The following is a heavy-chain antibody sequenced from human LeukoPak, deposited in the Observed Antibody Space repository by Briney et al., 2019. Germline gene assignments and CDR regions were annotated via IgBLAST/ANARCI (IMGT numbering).Heavy chain of an antibody. J-gene: IGHJ4*02. CDR2: ISSSSSYI. D-gene: IGHD2-2*02. CDR1: GFTFSIYE. CDR3: ARGIYTSSPRNPKNFFDY. V-gene: IGHV3-21*01. Sequence: GGSLRLSCAASGFTFSIYEMNWVRQAPGKGLEWVSSISSSSSYIYYADSMKGRFTISRDNAKNSLYLQMNSLRAEDTAVYFCARGIYTSSPRNPKNFFDYWGQGTLVTVS.